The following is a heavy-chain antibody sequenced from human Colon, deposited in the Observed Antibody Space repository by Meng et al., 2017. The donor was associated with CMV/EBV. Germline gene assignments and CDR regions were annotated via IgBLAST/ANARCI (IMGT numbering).Heavy chain of an antibody. D-gene: IGHD3-3*01. CDR1: GYTFSSFG. J-gene: IGHJ6*02. CDR3: ASSSLGFWSGYDVKLGYGFDV. CDR2: ITNYNDNS. V-gene: IGHV1-18*01. Sequence: ASVKVSCKASGYTFSSFGINWVRQAPGQGLEWMGWITNYNDNSNYAQNFQGRVTMTTDTSTSTAYMELRSLRSDDTAAYYCASSSLGFWSGYDVKLGYGFDVWGRGTTVTVSS.